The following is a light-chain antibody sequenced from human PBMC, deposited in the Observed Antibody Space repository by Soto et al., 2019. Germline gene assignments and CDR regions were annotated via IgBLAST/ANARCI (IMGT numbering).Light chain of an antibody. CDR3: QQRTSWPLLT. V-gene: IGKV3-11*01. CDR2: DAS. J-gene: IGKJ4*01. Sequence: DIVLTQSPATLSLSPGERASLSCRASQSVGNYLAWYQQKPGQPPRLLVYDASTRATGIPARFSGTGSVTDFTLTISSLEPEDFAVYYCQQRTSWPLLTFGGGTKVEMK. CDR1: QSVGNY.